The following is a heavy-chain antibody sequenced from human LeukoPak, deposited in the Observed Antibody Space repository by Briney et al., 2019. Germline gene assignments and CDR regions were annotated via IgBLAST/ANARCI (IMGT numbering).Heavy chain of an antibody. Sequence: SETLSLTCTFSGGSFSSGTFYWAWIRQPPGKGLEWIGSIHFSGGTYYNPSLKSRVTISVDTSKNQFSLKLSSVTAADTAVYYCARESGSEENWFDPWGQGTLVTVSS. J-gene: IGHJ5*02. V-gene: IGHV4-39*07. D-gene: IGHD3-10*01. CDR3: ARESGSEENWFDP. CDR2: IHFSGGT. CDR1: GGSFSSGTFY.